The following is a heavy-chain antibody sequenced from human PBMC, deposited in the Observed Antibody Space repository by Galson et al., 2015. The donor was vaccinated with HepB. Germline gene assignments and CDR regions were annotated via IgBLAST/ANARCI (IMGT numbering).Heavy chain of an antibody. J-gene: IGHJ6*03. CDR1: GFTFSSYS. CDR2: ISSSSSTI. Sequence: SLRLSCAASGFTFSSYSMNWVRQAPGKGLEWVSYISSSSSTIYYADSVKGRFTISRDNAKNSLYLQMNSLRDEDTAVYYCARVFGDLRSYYYYMDVWGKGTTVTVSS. CDR3: ARVFGDLRSYYYYMDV. V-gene: IGHV3-48*02. D-gene: IGHD3-3*01.